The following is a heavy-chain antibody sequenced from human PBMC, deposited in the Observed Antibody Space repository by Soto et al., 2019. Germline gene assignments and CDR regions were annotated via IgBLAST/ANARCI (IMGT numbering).Heavy chain of an antibody. CDR2: IYYSGST. CDR3: AVSTGSSQYYFDS. D-gene: IGHD3-22*01. V-gene: IGHV4-59*03. CDR1: GGSINNYY. J-gene: IGHJ4*02. Sequence: SETLSLTCTVSGGSINNYYWNWIRQPPGKGLEWIGNIYYSGSTNYNPSLKSRVTISIDTSKEEFSLNLNPVAAADTAVYYCAVSTGSSQYYFDSVGQGALVTVS.